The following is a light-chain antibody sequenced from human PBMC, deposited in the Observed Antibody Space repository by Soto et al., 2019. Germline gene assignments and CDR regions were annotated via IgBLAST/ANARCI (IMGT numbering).Light chain of an antibody. CDR2: DVN. J-gene: IGLJ1*01. CDR1: SSDVGGYNY. CDR3: CSYVGATTYV. Sequence: QSVLTQPRSVSGSPGQSVTISCTGTSSDVGGYNYVSWYQQHPGKGPKLMIYDVNKRPSGVPDRFSGSKSGNTASLTISGLQVEDEADYYCCSYVGATTYVFGTGTKVTVL. V-gene: IGLV2-11*01.